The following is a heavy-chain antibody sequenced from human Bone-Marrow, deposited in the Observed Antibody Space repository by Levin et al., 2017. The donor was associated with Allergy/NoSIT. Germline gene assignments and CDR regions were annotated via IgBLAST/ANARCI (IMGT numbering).Heavy chain of an antibody. Sequence: ASVKVSCKTSGYTFTSHYMHWVRQAPGQVLEWMGIINPSGGSTTYAQKFQGRVTMTRDTSTSTVYMELSSLRSEDTAVYYCARGLLGGTTYCSTTSCHLDYWGQGTLVTVSS. CDR3: ARGLLGGTTYCSTTSCHLDY. J-gene: IGHJ4*02. CDR1: GYTFTSHY. V-gene: IGHV1-46*01. CDR2: INPSGGST. D-gene: IGHD2-2*01.